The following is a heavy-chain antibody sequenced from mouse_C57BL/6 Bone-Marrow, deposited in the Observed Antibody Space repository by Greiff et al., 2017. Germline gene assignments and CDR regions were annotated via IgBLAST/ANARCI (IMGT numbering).Heavy chain of an antibody. CDR1: GFSLSTFGMG. Sequence: QVTLKECGPGILQPSQTLSLPCSFSGFSLSTFGMGVGWIRQPSGKGLEWLAHIWWDDDKYYNPALKSRLTISKDTSKNQVFLKIANVDTADTATYYCARIAALYDGFLAYWGQGTLVTVSA. J-gene: IGHJ3*01. V-gene: IGHV8-8*01. CDR3: ARIAALYDGFLAY. CDR2: IWWDDDK. D-gene: IGHD2-3*01.